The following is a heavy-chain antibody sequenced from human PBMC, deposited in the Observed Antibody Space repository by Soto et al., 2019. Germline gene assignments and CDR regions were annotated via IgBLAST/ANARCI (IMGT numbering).Heavy chain of an antibody. CDR1: GFTCSSYA. D-gene: IGHD4-17*01. V-gene: IGHV3-23*01. CDR2: ITIDGRT. Sequence: PGGSLRLACAAPGFTCSSYAMSWVRQAPGKGLEWVSIITIDGRTYYADSVKARFTISRDNSKNTVYLQMNSLRADETAVYYCAKDYSTVTTDHLSAALFDYWGQGA. J-gene: IGHJ4*02. CDR3: AKDYSTVTTDHLSAALFDY.